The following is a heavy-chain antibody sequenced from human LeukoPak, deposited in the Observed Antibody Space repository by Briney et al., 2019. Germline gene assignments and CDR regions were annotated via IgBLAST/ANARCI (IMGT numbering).Heavy chain of an antibody. V-gene: IGHV3-23*01. CDR2: ISVAAGST. J-gene: IGHJ4*02. CDR1: GFTFSNYW. D-gene: IGHD2-2*01. Sequence: GGSLRLSCAASGFTFSNYWMHWVRQAPGKGLEWVSGISVAAGSTYYADSVKGRFTIFRDNCKNRVYLQMNSLRAEDTAVYYCAKVVVVPAATTKTYYFDFWGQGTLVTVSS. CDR3: AKVVVVPAATTKTYYFDF.